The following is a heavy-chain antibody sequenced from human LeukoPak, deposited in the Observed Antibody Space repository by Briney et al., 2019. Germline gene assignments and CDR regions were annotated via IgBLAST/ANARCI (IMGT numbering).Heavy chain of an antibody. CDR2: ISGRGGST. Sequence: GGSLRLSCAASGFTFSNYAMIWVRQAPGKGLEWVSSISGRGGSTYYAGSVKGRFTISRDNSKNTLSLQMDSLRSEDTAVYYCAKDSGVVVTTIPNYWGQGALVTVSS. CDR3: AKDSGVVVTTIPNY. D-gene: IGHD2-21*02. CDR1: GFTFSNYA. J-gene: IGHJ4*02. V-gene: IGHV3-23*01.